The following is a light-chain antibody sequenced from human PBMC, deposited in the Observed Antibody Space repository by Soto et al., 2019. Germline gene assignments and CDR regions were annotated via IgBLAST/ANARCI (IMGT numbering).Light chain of an antibody. CDR1: QSVSSNS. V-gene: IGKV3-20*01. J-gene: IGKJ1*01. Sequence: EIVLTQSPGTLSLSPGERATLSCRASQSVSSNSLAWYQQKPGQAPRLLIHRASSRGTGVPHRFSGSGSGTDFPLTISRLEPEDFAAYYCQQYGSSPWTFGQGTRVEIK. CDR3: QQYGSSPWT. CDR2: RAS.